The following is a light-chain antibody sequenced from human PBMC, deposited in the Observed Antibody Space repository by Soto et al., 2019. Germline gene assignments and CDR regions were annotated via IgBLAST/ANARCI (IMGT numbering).Light chain of an antibody. J-gene: IGKJ5*01. CDR2: DAS. CDR3: QQRSNWPIT. Sequence: EIVLTQSPATLSLSPGERATVSCRASQSVSSYLAWYQQKPGQAPRLLIYDASNRGPGIPARFSGSGSGTDFTLAISSLEPEDFAVYYCQQRSNWPITFGQGTRLEIK. CDR1: QSVSSY. V-gene: IGKV3-11*01.